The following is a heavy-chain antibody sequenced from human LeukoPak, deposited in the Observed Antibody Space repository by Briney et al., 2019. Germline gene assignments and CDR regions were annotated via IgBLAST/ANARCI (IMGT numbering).Heavy chain of an antibody. CDR2: IKQDGSEK. V-gene: IGHV3-7*01. CDR3: ARPRYCSSTSCVDY. CDR1: GFTFSSYW. Sequence: GGSLSLSCAASGFTFSSYWMSWVRQAPGKGLEWVASIKQDGSEKYYVDSVKGRFTISRDNAKNSLYLQMNSLRAEDTAVYYCARPRYCSSTSCVDYWGQGTLVTVSS. D-gene: IGHD2-2*01. J-gene: IGHJ4*02.